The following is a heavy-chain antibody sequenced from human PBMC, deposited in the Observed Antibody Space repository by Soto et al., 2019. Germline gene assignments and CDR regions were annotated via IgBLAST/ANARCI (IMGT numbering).Heavy chain of an antibody. CDR2: ISFDGNNK. CDR1: GFTFSKYG. Sequence: SLRLSCAASGFTFSKYGIHWVRQAPGKGLEWVAVISFDGNNKYYADSVKGRFTISRDNSKNTLYLQMNSLRLDDTAVYYCARGLLEPALSWLCDYWGRGTLVTVSS. CDR3: ARGLLEPALSWLCDY. V-gene: IGHV3-30*03. J-gene: IGHJ4*02. D-gene: IGHD1-1*01.